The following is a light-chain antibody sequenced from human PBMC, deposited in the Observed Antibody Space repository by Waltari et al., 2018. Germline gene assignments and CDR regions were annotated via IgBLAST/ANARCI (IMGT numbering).Light chain of an antibody. CDR3: QQRSNWPWT. V-gene: IGKV3-11*01. CDR1: QSVNNY. Sequence: EIVLTQSPATLSLSPGERATLSCSPSQSVNNYLAWFQQKPGQAPRLLIYDTSNRATGIPARFSGSGSGTDFTLTISSLEPEDFVVYYCQQRSNWPWTFGQGTKVEIK. J-gene: IGKJ1*01. CDR2: DTS.